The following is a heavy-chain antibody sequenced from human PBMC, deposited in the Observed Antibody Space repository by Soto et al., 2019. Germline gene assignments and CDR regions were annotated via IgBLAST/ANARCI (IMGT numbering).Heavy chain of an antibody. CDR1: GGSFSGYY. CDR2: INHSGST. Sequence: QAQLQQWGAGLLKPSETLSLTCAVYGGSFSGYYWSWIRQPPGKGLEWIGEINHSGSTNYNPSLKSRLTISVDTSKNQFSLKLSSVTAADTAVYYCARDPGIAAVWGQGTLVTVSS. V-gene: IGHV4-34*01. CDR3: ARDPGIAAV. J-gene: IGHJ4*02. D-gene: IGHD6-13*01.